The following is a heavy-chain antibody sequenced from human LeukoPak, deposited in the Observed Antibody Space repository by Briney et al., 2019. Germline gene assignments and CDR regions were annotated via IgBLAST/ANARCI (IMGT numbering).Heavy chain of an antibody. Sequence: ASVKVSCKASGYSFTGYYMHWVRQAPGQGLEWMGWINPNSGGTNYAQKFQGRVTMTRDTSISTAYMELSRLRSDDTAVYYCARDHTELSYCSSTSCYLGYWGQGTLVTVSS. D-gene: IGHD2-2*01. J-gene: IGHJ4*02. CDR2: INPNSGGT. CDR1: GYSFTGYY. CDR3: ARDHTELSYCSSTSCYLGY. V-gene: IGHV1-2*02.